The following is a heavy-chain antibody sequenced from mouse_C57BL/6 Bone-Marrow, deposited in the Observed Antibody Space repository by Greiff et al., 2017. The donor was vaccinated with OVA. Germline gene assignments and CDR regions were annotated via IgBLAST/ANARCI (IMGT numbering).Heavy chain of an antibody. CDR3: ARDGGLPYFDY. CDR1: GYTFTSYG. D-gene: IGHD2-4*01. J-gene: IGHJ2*01. Sequence: QVQLQQSGAELERPGASVKLSCKASGYTFTSYGISWVKQRTGQGLEWIGEIYPRSGNTYYNEKFKGKATLTADKSSSTAYMELRSLTSEDSAVYFCARDGGLPYFDYWGQGTTLTVSS. V-gene: IGHV1-81*01. CDR2: IYPRSGNT.